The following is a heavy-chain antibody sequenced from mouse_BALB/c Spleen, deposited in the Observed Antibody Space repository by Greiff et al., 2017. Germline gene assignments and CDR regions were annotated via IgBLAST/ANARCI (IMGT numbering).Heavy chain of an antibody. D-gene: IGHD4-1*01. CDR2: ISDGGSYT. CDR1: GFTFSDYY. CDR3: ARNWDGMDY. J-gene: IGHJ4*01. V-gene: IGHV5-4*02. Sequence: EVKVVESGGGLVKPGGSLKLSCAASGFTFSDYYMYWVRQTPEKRLEWVATISDGGSYTYYPDSVKGRFTISRDNAKNNLYLQMSSLKSEDTAMYYCARNWDGMDYWGQGTSVTVSS.